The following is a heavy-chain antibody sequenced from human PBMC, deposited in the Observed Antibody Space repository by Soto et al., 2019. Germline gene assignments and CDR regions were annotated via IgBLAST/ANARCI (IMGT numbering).Heavy chain of an antibody. D-gene: IGHD3-16*02. CDR1: GFTFSRYW. CDR3: ARAYYDFLWGSYRFDY. J-gene: IGHJ4*02. V-gene: IGHV3-7*01. Sequence: EVHLVESGGGLVQPGGSLRLSCAASGFTFSRYWMSWVRRAPGKGLEWVANIKEDGSEKKNVDSVKGRFTISRDNAKNSLYLQMNSLRAEDTAVYYCARAYYDFLWGSYRFDYWGQGALVIVSS. CDR2: IKEDGSEK.